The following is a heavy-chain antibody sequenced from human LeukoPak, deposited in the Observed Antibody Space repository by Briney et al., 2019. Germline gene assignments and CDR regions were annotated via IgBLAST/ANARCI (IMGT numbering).Heavy chain of an antibody. CDR1: GGSFSDYP. J-gene: IGHJ3*01. Sequence: VASVKVSCKASGGSFSDYPINWVRQAPGQGLEGLGGIIPKYSESNYAQAFQGRVTINADEYTKTVYMEMRGLRPDDTAVYYCVRPDRIFGVPAAFDAWGQGTLVAVSS. V-gene: IGHV1-69*13. CDR2: IIPKYSES. CDR3: VRPDRIFGVPAAFDA. D-gene: IGHD3-3*02.